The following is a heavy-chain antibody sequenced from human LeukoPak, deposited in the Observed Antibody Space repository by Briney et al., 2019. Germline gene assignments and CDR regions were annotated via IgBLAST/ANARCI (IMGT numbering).Heavy chain of an antibody. CDR2: IIPIFGTA. CDR1: GGTFSSYA. D-gene: IGHD3-22*01. Sequence: SVEVSCKASGGTFSSYAISWVRQAPGQGLEWMGGIIPIFGTANYAQKFQGRVTITADESTSTAYMELSSLRSEDTAVYYCAREEGYYYDSSGYPRTNWGQGTLVTVSS. CDR3: AREEGYYYDSSGYPRTN. V-gene: IGHV1-69*13. J-gene: IGHJ4*02.